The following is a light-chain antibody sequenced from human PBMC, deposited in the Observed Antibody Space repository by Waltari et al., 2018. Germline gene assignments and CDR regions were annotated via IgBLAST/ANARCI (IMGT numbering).Light chain of an antibody. CDR2: GAS. CDR3: QQYGSSPRT. Sequence: EIVLTQSPGTLSLSPGERAALSCKASQSVSSSYSAWYQQKPGQAPRLLIYGASSRATGIPDRFSVTGSGTDFTLTISRLEPEDFAVYYCQQYGSSPRTFGQGTKVEIK. CDR1: QSVSSSY. V-gene: IGKV3-20*01. J-gene: IGKJ1*01.